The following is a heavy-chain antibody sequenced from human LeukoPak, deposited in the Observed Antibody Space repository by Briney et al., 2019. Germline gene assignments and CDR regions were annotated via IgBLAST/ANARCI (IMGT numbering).Heavy chain of an antibody. Sequence: PGGSLRLSCAASGFTFSNYWMSWVRQAPGKGLEWIGYIYYSGSTNYNPSLKSRVTISVDTSKNQFSLKLSSVTAADTAVYYCARGVYSSSWSWFDPWGQGTLVTVSS. CDR2: IYYSGST. J-gene: IGHJ5*02. D-gene: IGHD6-13*01. V-gene: IGHV4-59*01. CDR1: GFTFSNYW. CDR3: ARGVYSSSWSWFDP.